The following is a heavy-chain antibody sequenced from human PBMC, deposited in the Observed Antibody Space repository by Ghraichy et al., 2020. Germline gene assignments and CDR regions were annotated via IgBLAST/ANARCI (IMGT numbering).Heavy chain of an antibody. CDR1: GFRFGDYN. J-gene: IGHJ6*02. D-gene: IGHD4-23*01. CDR3: ARASRVVRFYYYDGMDV. CDR2: SSTSSRSI. Sequence: GGSLRLSCVGSGFRFGDYNLNWVRQSPGKGLEWISYSSTSSRSIFYADSVKGRFTISRDNAQNSLFLQMRSLRDEDTAVYYCARASRVVRFYYYDGMDVWGQGTTVTVSS. V-gene: IGHV3-48*02.